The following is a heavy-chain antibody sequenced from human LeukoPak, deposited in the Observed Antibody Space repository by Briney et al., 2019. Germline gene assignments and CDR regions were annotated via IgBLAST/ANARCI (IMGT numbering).Heavy chain of an antibody. CDR1: GFTFSRYW. D-gene: IGHD3-22*01. V-gene: IGHV3-74*01. J-gene: IGHJ5*02. CDR3: ARVLSGSWDWFDP. Sequence: GGSLRLSCAAPGFTFSRYWIHWVRQAPGKGLKWVSRINPDGSTTTYADSVKGRFTISRDNAKNTVYLQMNSLRAEDTAVYYCARVLSGSWDWFDPWGQGTLVTVSS. CDR2: INPDGSTT.